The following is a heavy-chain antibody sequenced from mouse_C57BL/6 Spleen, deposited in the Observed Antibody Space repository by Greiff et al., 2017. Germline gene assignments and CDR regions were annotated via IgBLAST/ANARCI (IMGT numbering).Heavy chain of an antibody. V-gene: IGHV1-82*01. D-gene: IGHD2-4*01. CDR3: ARMYYDYPFDY. Sequence: QVQLQQSGPELVKPGASVKISCKASGYAFSSSWMNWVKQRPGKGLEWIGRIYPGDGDTNYNGKFKGKATLTADKSSSTAYMQLSSLASEDSAVYFGARMYYDYPFDYWGQGTTLTVSS. CDR2: IYPGDGDT. CDR1: GYAFSSSW. J-gene: IGHJ2*01.